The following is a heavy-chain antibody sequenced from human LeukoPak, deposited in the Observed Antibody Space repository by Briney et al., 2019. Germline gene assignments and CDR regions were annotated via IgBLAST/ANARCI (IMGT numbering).Heavy chain of an antibody. CDR2: LRGSGTDT. CDR3: AKTSRVNSGYDSPFDY. J-gene: IGHJ4*02. CDR1: RFTFSTYA. D-gene: IGHD5-12*01. V-gene: IGHV3-23*01. Sequence: PGGSLRLSCAASRFTFSTYAMSWVRQAPGKGLEWVSDLRGSGTDTYYADSVRGRFTISRDNSKNTLYLQMNSLRAEDTAIYYCAKTSRVNSGYDSPFDYWGQGTLVTVSS.